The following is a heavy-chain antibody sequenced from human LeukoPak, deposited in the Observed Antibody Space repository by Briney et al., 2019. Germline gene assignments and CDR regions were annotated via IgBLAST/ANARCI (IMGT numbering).Heavy chain of an antibody. CDR1: GFTFSDYA. CDR3: AKAPESWGEDIVVVPAIQGYFDY. V-gene: IGHV3-23*01. D-gene: IGHD2-2*01. Sequence: PGGSLRLSCAASGFTFSDYAMTWVRQAPGKGLEWVSTINSGGAINYADSVKGRFTISRDNPKNTLYLQMNSLRAEDTAVYYCAKAPESWGEDIVVVPAIQGYFDYWGQGTLVTVSS. J-gene: IGHJ4*02. CDR2: INSGGAI.